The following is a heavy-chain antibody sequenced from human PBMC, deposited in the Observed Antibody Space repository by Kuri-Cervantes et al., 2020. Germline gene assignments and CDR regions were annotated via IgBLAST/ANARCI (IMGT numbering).Heavy chain of an antibody. CDR1: GFTFNSYA. Sequence: GGSLRLSCAASGFTFNSYAMHWVRQAPGKGLEWVAVISYDGSNKYYADSVKGRFTISRDNAKNSLYLQMNSLRAEDTAVYYCAREAIVVVVAATRGYYYYMDVWGKGTTVTVSS. CDR2: ISYDGSNK. CDR3: AREAIVVVVAATRGYYYYMDV. J-gene: IGHJ6*03. D-gene: IGHD2-15*01. V-gene: IGHV3-30-3*01.